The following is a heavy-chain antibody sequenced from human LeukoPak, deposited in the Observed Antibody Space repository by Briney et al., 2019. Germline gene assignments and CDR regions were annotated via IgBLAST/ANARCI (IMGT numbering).Heavy chain of an antibody. CDR3: ARRTPQYCTSSACYADH. D-gene: IGHD2-8*01. CDR2: INPDTGNI. J-gene: IGHJ4*02. Sequence: ASVRVSCRSSGYSFTVYYVQWIRQAPGQGLEWMGWINPDTGNINYAQQFQGRVTFTRDTSITTVYMELSSLTSDDTAIYFCARRTPQYCTSSACYADHWGQGPLITVSS. V-gene: IGHV1-2*02. CDR1: GYSFTVYY.